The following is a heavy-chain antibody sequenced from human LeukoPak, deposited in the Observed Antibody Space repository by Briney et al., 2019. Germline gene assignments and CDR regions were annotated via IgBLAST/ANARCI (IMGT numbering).Heavy chain of an antibody. V-gene: IGHV3-30*02. CDR2: IRYDGSSQ. CDR3: AKDRIGAEY. D-gene: IGHD2-21*01. CDR1: GFTFSNYG. J-gene: IGHJ4*02. Sequence: GGSLRLSCAASGFTFSNYGIHWVRQAPGNGLEWLTFIRYDGSSQYYADSVKGRFTISRDNSKNTLSLQMNSLTSEDTAVYYCAKDRIGAEYWGQGTLVTVSS.